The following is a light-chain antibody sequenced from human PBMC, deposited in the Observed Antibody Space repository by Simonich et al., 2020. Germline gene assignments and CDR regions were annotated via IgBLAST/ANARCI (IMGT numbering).Light chain of an antibody. CDR3: KQYNSYPVT. J-gene: IGKJ5*01. CDR2: AAS. CDR1: QGIRNY. Sequence: DIQMTQPPSSLSASVGDIVPITCRASQGIRNYLAWVQQKPGKAPKSLSYAASSLQIGVPSKFSGSGSGTDFTLTISSLKPEDFATYYCKQYNSYPVTFGQGTRLEIK. V-gene: IGKV1-16*02.